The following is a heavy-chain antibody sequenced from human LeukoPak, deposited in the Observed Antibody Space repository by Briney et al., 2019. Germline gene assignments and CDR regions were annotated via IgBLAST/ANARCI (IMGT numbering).Heavy chain of an antibody. CDR2: ISGVGSIT. CDR1: GFIFRNYA. V-gene: IGHV3-23*01. D-gene: IGHD4-17*01. J-gene: IGHJ6*02. Sequence: GGSLRLSCAASGFIFRNYAMSWVRRAPGKGLEYVSAISGVGSITYYTDSVKGRFTISRDNSKNTLFLQMDGLRAEDTAVYYCAKDRLGDNVAPSRGMDLWGQGTTVTVSS. CDR3: AKDRLGDNVAPSRGMDL.